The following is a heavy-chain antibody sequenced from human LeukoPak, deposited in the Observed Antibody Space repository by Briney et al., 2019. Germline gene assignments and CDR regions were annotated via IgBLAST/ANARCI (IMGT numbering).Heavy chain of an antibody. D-gene: IGHD5-18*01. CDR3: ARHPERYSYFDY. Sequence: SETLSLTCTVSGGSISSSSYYWGWIRQPPGKGLEWIGSIYYTGSAYYNPSLKSRVTMSVDTSKNRFSLRLSSVTAADTAVYSCARHPERYSYFDYWGQGTLVTVSS. CDR1: GGSISSSSYY. CDR2: IYYTGSA. V-gene: IGHV4-39*01. J-gene: IGHJ4*02.